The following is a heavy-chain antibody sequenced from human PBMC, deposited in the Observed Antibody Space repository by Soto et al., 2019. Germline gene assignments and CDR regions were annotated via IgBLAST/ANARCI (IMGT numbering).Heavy chain of an antibody. V-gene: IGHV3-7*01. Sequence: GGSLRLSCAAAGLTFSSHWMTLVRHAAGKGMEWVANIKGDGSEKYHVDSVKGRCTISRDNAKNSLYLQMNSLRVEDTAVYYCAKGDYESAYWMTDVWGKGTKVSVSS. D-gene: IGHD3-16*01. CDR1: GLTFSSHW. CDR2: IKGDGSEK. J-gene: IGHJ6*04. CDR3: AKGDYESAYWMTDV.